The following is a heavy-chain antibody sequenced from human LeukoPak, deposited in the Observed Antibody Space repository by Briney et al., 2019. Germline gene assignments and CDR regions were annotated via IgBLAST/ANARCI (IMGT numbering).Heavy chain of an antibody. V-gene: IGHV3-21*01. CDR3: ARDRAAAGFDY. Sequence: GGLRRLSCAASGFTFNYYAMTWVRQAPGKGLEWVSSISSTGTYIYSADSVRGRFTISRDNAKTLPSLQMNSLRAEDTAVYYCARDRAAAGFDYWGQGNLVTVSS. D-gene: IGHD6-13*01. J-gene: IGHJ4*02. CDR2: ISSTGTYI. CDR1: GFTFNYYA.